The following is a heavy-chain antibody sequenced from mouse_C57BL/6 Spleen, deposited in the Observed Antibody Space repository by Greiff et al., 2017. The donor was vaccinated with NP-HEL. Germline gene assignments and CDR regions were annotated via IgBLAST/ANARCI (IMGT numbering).Heavy chain of an antibody. D-gene: IGHD1-1*01. CDR3: ARDYYGSSFYYFDY. CDR2: IISGSSTI. Sequence: EVQRVESGGGLVKPGGSLKLSCAASGFTFSDYGMHWVRQAPEKVLEWVAYIISGSSTIYYADTVKGRFTISRDNAKNTLFLQMTSLRTENTAMYYCARDYYGSSFYYFDYWGQGTTLTVSS. CDR1: GFTFSDYG. J-gene: IGHJ2*01. V-gene: IGHV5-17*01.